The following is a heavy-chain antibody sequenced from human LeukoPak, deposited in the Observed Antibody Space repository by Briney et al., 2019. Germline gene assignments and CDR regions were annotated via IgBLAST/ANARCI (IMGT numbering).Heavy chain of an antibody. Sequence: GASVKVSCKPSGYTFSDSYIHWVRQAPGVGLQWMGWISPNKGDTNYAEDFQGRVTMTRDTSIRTAYMELTRLTLNDTAVYYCVRSPIGASAYWGRGTLVTVSS. CDR3: VRSPIGASAY. J-gene: IGHJ4*02. D-gene: IGHD3-10*01. V-gene: IGHV1-2*02. CDR2: ISPNKGDT. CDR1: GYTFSDSY.